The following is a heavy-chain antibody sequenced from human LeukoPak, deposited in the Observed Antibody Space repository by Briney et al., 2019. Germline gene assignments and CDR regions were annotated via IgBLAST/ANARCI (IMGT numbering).Heavy chain of an antibody. V-gene: IGHV3-30*02. CDR2: IRYDGSNT. D-gene: IGHD2/OR15-2a*01. Sequence: GGSLRLSCAASGFTFNNYGMHWVRQAPGKGLEWLAFIRYDGSNTYYADSVKGRFTVSRDDSKNTLYLQMNSLRGDDTAVYYCAKDGTSYYYIYYWGQGTLVTVSS. J-gene: IGHJ4*02. CDR3: AKDGTSYYYIYY. CDR1: GFTFNNYG.